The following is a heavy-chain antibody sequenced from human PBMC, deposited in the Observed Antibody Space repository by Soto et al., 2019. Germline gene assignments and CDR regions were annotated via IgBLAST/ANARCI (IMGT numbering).Heavy chain of an antibody. CDR1: GFSLSNGRTG. CDR3: ARMNADSGSHYYAMDV. CDR2: FFSDAER. V-gene: IGHV2-26*03. D-gene: IGHD4-17*01. Sequence: VTLKESGPVLVKPTEPLTLTCTISGFSLSNGRTGVSWIRQPPGRALAWLAHFFSDAERSYSTSMQSRLTMSQDTSGTQVVLTMTNMDPQDTGTYFCARMNADSGSHYYAMDVWGPGTPVTVSS. J-gene: IGHJ6*02.